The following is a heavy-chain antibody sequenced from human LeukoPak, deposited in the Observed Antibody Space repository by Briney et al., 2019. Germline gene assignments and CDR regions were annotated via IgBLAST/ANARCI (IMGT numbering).Heavy chain of an antibody. J-gene: IGHJ4*02. V-gene: IGHV4-4*07. CDR2: IYTSGST. CDR1: GGSISSYY. Sequence: TASETLSLTCTVSGGSISSYYWSWIRQPAGKGLEWIGRIYTSGSTNYNPSLKSRVTMSVDASKNQFSLKLTSVTAADTAVYYCARGKMAAAAQQGSQVWGQGTLVTVSS. CDR3: ARGKMAAAAQQGSQV. D-gene: IGHD6-13*01.